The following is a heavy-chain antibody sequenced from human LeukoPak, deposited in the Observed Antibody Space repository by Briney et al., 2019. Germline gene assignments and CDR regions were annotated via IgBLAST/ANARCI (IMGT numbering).Heavy chain of an antibody. CDR1: GGSFSGYY. J-gene: IGHJ4*02. CDR2: INHSGST. V-gene: IGHV4-34*01. Sequence: LETLSLTCAVYGGSFSGYYWSWIRQPPGKGLEWIGEINHSGSTNYNPSLKSRVTISVDTSKNQFSLKLSSVTAADTAVYYCARRGHHLVDDYWGQGTLVTVSS. D-gene: IGHD3-10*01. CDR3: ARRGHHLVDDY.